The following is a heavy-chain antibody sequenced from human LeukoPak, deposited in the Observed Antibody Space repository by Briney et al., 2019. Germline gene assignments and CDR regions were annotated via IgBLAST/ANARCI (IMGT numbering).Heavy chain of an antibody. Sequence: SGGSLRLSCAASEFTFSSYSMNWVRQAPGKGLEWVSYITNSGNSKSYADSVKGRFTISRDNTKNSLYLQMNGLRAEDTAVYYCARGVVGATTGAYSFDYWGRGTLVTVSS. V-gene: IGHV3-48*01. CDR1: EFTFSSYS. J-gene: IGHJ4*02. CDR2: ITNSGNSK. CDR3: ARGVVGATTGAYSFDY. D-gene: IGHD1-26*01.